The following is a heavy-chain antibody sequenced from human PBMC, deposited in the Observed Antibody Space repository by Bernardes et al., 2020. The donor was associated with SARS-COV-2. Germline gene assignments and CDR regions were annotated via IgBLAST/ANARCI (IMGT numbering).Heavy chain of an antibody. Sequence: SETLTSTCTVSGGPIRRFYWSWTRQPPGPGLEWIGYIHYNGSTDYNPSLKSRATISVDTSKNQFSLKLSSVTAADTAVYYCARGGWELGYWGQGTLVTVSS. CDR3: ARGGWELGY. CDR2: IHYNGST. D-gene: IGHD1-26*01. V-gene: IGHV4-59*01. CDR1: GGPIRRFY. J-gene: IGHJ4*02.